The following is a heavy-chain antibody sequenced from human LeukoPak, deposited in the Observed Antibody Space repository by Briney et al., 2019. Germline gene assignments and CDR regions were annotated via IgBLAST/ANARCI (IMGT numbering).Heavy chain of an antibody. D-gene: IGHD2-15*01. CDR3: ARSPWWGFSRFDY. J-gene: IGHJ4*02. Sequence: PSETLFLTCAVYGGSFSGYYWSWIRQPPGKGLEWIGEINHSGSTNYNPSLKSRVTISVDTSKNRFSLKLSSVTAADTAVYYCARSPWWGFSRFDYWGQGTLVTVSS. V-gene: IGHV4-34*01. CDR2: INHSGST. CDR1: GGSFSGYY.